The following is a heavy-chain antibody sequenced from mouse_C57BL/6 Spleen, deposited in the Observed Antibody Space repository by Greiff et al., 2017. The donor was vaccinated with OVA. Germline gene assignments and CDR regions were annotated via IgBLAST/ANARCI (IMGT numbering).Heavy chain of an antibody. CDR1: GFTFSSYA. CDR3: ARENDAMDY. J-gene: IGHJ4*01. V-gene: IGHV5-4*01. Sequence: EVQVVESGGGLVKPGGSLKLSCAASGFTFSSYAMSWVRQTPEKRLEWVATISDGGSYTYYPDNVKGRFTISRDNAKNNLYLQMSHLKSEDTAMYYCARENDAMDYWGQGTSVTVSS. CDR2: ISDGGSYT.